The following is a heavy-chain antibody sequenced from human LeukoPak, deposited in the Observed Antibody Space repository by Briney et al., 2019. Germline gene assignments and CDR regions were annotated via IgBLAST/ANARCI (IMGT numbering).Heavy chain of an antibody. V-gene: IGHV4-39*01. CDR2: LHYSGST. CDR1: GGSISSSDYY. J-gene: IGHJ4*02. D-gene: IGHD3-22*01. Sequence: SETLSLTCTVSGGSISSSDYYWGWLRQPPGRGLAWIGSLHYSGSTYYNPSLKSRVTISVDTSKNQFSLKLSSVTAADTAVYYCARHLGTGYYDSSGYRFDYWGQGTLVTVSS. CDR3: ARHLGTGYYDSSGYRFDY.